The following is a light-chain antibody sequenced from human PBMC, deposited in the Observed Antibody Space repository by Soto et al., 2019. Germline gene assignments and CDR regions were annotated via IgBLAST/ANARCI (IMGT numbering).Light chain of an antibody. CDR3: QQYGSLSWT. J-gene: IGKJ1*01. Sequence: EIVLTQSPGTLSLSPGERATLSCRASQSISNYLAWYQQRPGQSPRLLIYAASSRATGVPDRFSGGGSATDFTLTVSRLEPEDFAVYHCQQYGSLSWTFGQGTKVEIK. CDR2: AAS. CDR1: QSISNY. V-gene: IGKV3-20*01.